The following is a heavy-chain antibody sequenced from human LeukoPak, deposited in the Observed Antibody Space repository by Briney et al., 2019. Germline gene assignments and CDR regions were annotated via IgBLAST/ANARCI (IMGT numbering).Heavy chain of an antibody. J-gene: IGHJ4*02. CDR3: ARGKRASYYYDSSGFYY. V-gene: IGHV1-58*01. CDR1: GFTFTSSA. CDR2: IVVGSGNT. Sequence: SVKVSCKASGFTFTSSAVQWVRQARGQRLEWIGWIVVGSGNTNYAQKFQERVTITRDMSTSTAYMELSSLRSEDTAVYYCARGKRASYYYDSSGFYYWGQGTLVTVSS. D-gene: IGHD3-22*01.